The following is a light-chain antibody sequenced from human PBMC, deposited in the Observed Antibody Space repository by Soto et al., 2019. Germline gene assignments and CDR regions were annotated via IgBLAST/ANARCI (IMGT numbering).Light chain of an antibody. CDR2: DAS. CDR3: QQYNRT. Sequence: DIQMTQSPSTLSASVGDRVTITCRASQSISSWLAWYQRKPGKAPKLLIYDASSLESGVPSRFSGSGSGTEFTLTISSLQPDDFATYYCQQYNRTFGQGTKVDIK. CDR1: QSISSW. V-gene: IGKV1-5*01. J-gene: IGKJ1*01.